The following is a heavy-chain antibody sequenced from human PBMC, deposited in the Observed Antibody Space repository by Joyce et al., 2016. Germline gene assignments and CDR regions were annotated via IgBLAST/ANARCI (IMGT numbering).Heavy chain of an antibody. V-gene: IGHV3-48*03. J-gene: IGHJ4*02. CDR3: TTPSCAN. CDR2: INRDDSRI. Sequence: EVQLVESGGGLVQPGGSLRLSCEASGIIFSNKEMNWVRQAQGKGLEWVSSINRDDSRIHYADSVRGRFTISRDNARNSLYLEMNSLRVEDTAIYYCTTPSCANWGQGRLVTVSS. CDR1: GIIFSNKE. D-gene: IGHD2-2*01.